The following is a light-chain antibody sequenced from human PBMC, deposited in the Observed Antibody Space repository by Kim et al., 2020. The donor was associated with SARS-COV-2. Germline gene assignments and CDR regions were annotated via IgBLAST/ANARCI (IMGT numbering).Light chain of an antibody. V-gene: IGLV2-11*01. CDR3: CSYAGSYPVV. Sequence: QSALTQPRSVSGSPGQSVTISCTGTSSDVGGYNYVSWYQQHPGKAPKLMIYDVSKRPSGVPDRFSGSKSGNTASPTISGLQAEDEADYYCCSYAGSYPVVFGGGTQLTVL. CDR2: DVS. CDR1: SSDVGGYNY. J-gene: IGLJ2*01.